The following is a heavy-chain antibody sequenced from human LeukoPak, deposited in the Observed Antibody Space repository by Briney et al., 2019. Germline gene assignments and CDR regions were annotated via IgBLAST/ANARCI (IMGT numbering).Heavy chain of an antibody. CDR1: GGSFSGYY. CDR3: ARRPVVVITTAHYYYYMDV. Sequence: PSETLSLTCAVYGGSFSGYYWSWTRQPPGKGLEWIGEINHSRSTNYNPSLKSRVTISVDTSKNQFSLKLSSVTAADTAVYYCARRPVVVITTAHYYYYMDVWGKGTTVTVSS. J-gene: IGHJ6*03. CDR2: INHSRST. V-gene: IGHV4-34*01. D-gene: IGHD3-22*01.